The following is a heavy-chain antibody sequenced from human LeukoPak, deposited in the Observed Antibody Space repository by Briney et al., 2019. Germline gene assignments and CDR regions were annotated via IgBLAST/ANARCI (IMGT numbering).Heavy chain of an antibody. CDR2: IHHSGSI. CDR3: ARGGDRSFDY. D-gene: IGHD3-10*01. CDR1: GVSISSNLW. Sequence: SGTLSLTCAVSGVSISSNLWWTWVRQPPGKGLEWIAEIHHSGSINYNPSLKSRVTISVDKAKNQFSLNLNSVTAADTAVYYCARGGDRSFDYWGQGTLVTVSS. V-gene: IGHV4-4*02. J-gene: IGHJ4*02.